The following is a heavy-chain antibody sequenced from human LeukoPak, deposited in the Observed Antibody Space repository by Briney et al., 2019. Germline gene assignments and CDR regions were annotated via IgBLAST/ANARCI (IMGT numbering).Heavy chain of an antibody. J-gene: IGHJ6*02. CDR1: GFTFSDYY. Sequence: GGSLRLSCAASGFTFSDYYMSWIRQAPGKGLEWVSYISSSGSTIYYADSVKGRFTISRDNAKNSLYLQMNSLRAEDTAVYYCARDGRGILTGYYYYYYGMDVWGQGTTVTVPS. CDR2: ISSSGSTI. V-gene: IGHV3-11*01. D-gene: IGHD3-9*01. CDR3: ARDGRGILTGYYYYYYGMDV.